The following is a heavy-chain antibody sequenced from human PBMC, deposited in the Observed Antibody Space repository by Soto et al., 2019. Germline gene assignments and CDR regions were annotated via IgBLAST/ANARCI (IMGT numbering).Heavy chain of an antibody. V-gene: IGHV3-48*02. CDR2: ISVGGGSI. J-gene: IGHJ3*02. D-gene: IGHD2-15*01. Sequence: VQLVESGGGLVQPGGSLRVSCIDSGFTFRDYAFNWVRQAPGKGLEWVSYISVGGGSIFYADSVKGRFTISRDDARNSVYLQINTLRHEDTAVYHCVRDHRWAFDIWGQGTVVTVSS. CDR3: VRDHRWAFDI. CDR1: GFTFRDYA.